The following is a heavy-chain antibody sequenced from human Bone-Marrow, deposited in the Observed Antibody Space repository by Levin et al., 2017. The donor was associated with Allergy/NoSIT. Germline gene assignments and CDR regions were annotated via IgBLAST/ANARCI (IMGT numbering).Heavy chain of an antibody. Sequence: TTSETLSLTCTVSGGSISRSTYYWVWIRQPPGKGLEWIGSIYYIWTTYNPSLKSRVTISVYTSKNQFSLKLTSVTAADTDVYYCAREGTPQSWDYWGQGTLVSVSS. CDR2: IYYIWTT. CDR1: GGSISRSTYY. D-gene: IGHD1-14*01. CDR3: AREGTPQSWDY. V-gene: IGHV4-39*07. J-gene: IGHJ4*02.